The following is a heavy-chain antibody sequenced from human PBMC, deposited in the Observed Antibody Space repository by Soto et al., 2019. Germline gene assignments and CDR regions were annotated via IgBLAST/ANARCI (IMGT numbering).Heavy chain of an antibody. CDR2: IWYDGSNK. J-gene: IGHJ4*02. Sequence: GGSLRLSCAASGFTFSSYGMHWVRQAPGKGLEWVAVIWYDGSNKYYADSVKGRFTISRDNSKNTLYLQMNSLRAEDTAVYYCARSMSIAAAEYFDYWGQGTLVTVSS. CDR1: GFTFSSYG. CDR3: ARSMSIAAAEYFDY. D-gene: IGHD6-13*01. V-gene: IGHV3-33*01.